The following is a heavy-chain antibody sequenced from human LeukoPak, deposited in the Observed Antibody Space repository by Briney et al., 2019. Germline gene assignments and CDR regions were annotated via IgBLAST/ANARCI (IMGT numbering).Heavy chain of an antibody. CDR1: GGSISSSSYY. CDR2: IYYSGST. V-gene: IGHV4-39*01. D-gene: IGHD6-19*01. J-gene: IGHJ4*02. CDR3: ARRDSGWYMGGVYYFDY. Sequence: PSETLSLTCTVSGGSISSSSYYWGWIRQPPGKGLEWIGSIYYSGSTYYNPSLKSRVTISVDTSKNQFSLKLNSVTAADTAVYFCARRDSGWYMGGVYYFDYWGQGTLVTVSS.